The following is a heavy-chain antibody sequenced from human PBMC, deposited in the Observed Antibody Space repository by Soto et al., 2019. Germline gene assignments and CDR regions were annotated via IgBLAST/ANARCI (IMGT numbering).Heavy chain of an antibody. Sequence: ASVKVSCKTSGYTFTRRGLTWVRQAPGQGLEWMGWISAYHNNISDAQNLQGRVTMTTNTSTNVAYMELRSLRSDDTAVYYCARGGSGWYLDYWGQGTLVTVSS. CDR3: ARGGSGWYLDY. V-gene: IGHV1-18*01. J-gene: IGHJ4*02. D-gene: IGHD6-19*01. CDR1: GYTFTRRG. CDR2: ISAYHNNI.